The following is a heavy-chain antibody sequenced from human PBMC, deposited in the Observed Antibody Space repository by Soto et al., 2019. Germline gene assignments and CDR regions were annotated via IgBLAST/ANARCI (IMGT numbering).Heavy chain of an antibody. CDR3: AREYGRLDY. D-gene: IGHD4-17*01. CDR2: ISSSSTYT. CDR1: GFTFRDYY. V-gene: IGHV3-11*06. J-gene: IGHJ4*02. Sequence: GGSLRLSCPASGFTFRDYYMSWIRQAPGKGLEWLSYISSSSTYTNYADFVKGPFTISRDNTKNSLHLQMNSLRADDTAVYYCAREYGRLDYWGQGTLVTVSS.